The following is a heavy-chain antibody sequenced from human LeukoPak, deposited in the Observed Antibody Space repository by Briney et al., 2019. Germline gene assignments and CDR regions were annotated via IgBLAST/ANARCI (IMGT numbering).Heavy chain of an antibody. D-gene: IGHD3-22*01. CDR1: GFTFSDTY. CDR3: ASYDTLRYYFDY. Sequence: GGSLRLSCVVSGFTFSDTYMTWIRQAPGKGLESLTYISPGGTDISYADSVKGRFTISRDNDKNSLYLQMNSLRAEDTAVYYCASYDTLRYYFDYWGQGTLVTVSS. J-gene: IGHJ4*02. CDR2: ISPGGTDI. V-gene: IGHV3-11*04.